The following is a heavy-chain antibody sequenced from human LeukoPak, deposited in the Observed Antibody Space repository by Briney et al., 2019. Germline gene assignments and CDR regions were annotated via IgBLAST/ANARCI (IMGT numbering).Heavy chain of an antibody. CDR3: ARGMVRGVIPDAFDI. CDR1: GFTFSSYD. J-gene: IGHJ3*02. V-gene: IGHV3-13*01. CDR2: IGTAGDT. D-gene: IGHD3-10*01. Sequence: GGSLRLSCAASGFTFSSYDMHWVRQATGKGLEWVSAIGTAGDTYYPGSVKGRFTISRENAKNSLYLQMNSLRAGDTAVYYCARGMVRGVIPDAFDIWGQGTMVNVSS.